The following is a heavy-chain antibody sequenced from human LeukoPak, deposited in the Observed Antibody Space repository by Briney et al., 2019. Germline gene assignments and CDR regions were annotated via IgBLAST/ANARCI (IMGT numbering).Heavy chain of an antibody. V-gene: IGHV3-53*01. CDR3: ARERDSSGFETY. CDR2: IHSGGST. CDR1: GFTVSSDY. J-gene: IGHJ4*02. D-gene: IGHD6-19*01. Sequence: TGGSLLLSCAASGFTVSSDYMSWVRQAPGKGLEWVSVIHSGGSTYYADSVKGRFTISRDNSKNTLYLQMNSLRAEDTAVYYCARERDSSGFETYWGQGTLVTVSS.